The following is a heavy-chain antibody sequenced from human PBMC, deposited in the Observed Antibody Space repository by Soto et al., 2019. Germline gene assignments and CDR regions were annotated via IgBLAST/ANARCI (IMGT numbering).Heavy chain of an antibody. Sequence: SVKVSFKASGGTFSSYAISWVRQAPGQGLEWMGGIIPIFGTANYAQKFQGRVTITADESTSTAYMELSSLRSEDTAVYYCARSHHYYGSGSYILGYFDYWGQGTLVTVSS. CDR1: GGTFSSYA. D-gene: IGHD3-10*01. V-gene: IGHV1-69*13. J-gene: IGHJ4*02. CDR3: ARSHHYYGSGSYILGYFDY. CDR2: IIPIFGTA.